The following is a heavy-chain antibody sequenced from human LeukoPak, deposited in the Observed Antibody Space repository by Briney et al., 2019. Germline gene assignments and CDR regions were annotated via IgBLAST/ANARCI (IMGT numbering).Heavy chain of an antibody. Sequence: ASVEVSCKASGYTFTGYYMHWVRQAPGQGLEWMGWINPDSGGTNYAQKFQGRVTMTRDTSISTAYMELSRLRSDDTAVYYCAREGCSSTNCHVLGDDNWFDPWGQGTLVTVSS. CDR3: AREGCSSTNCHVLGDDNWFDP. V-gene: IGHV1-2*02. J-gene: IGHJ5*02. CDR2: INPDSGGT. D-gene: IGHD2-2*01. CDR1: GYTFTGYY.